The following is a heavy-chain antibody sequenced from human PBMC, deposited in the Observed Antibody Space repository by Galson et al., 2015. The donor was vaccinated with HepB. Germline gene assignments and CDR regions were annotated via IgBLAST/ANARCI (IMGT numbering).Heavy chain of an antibody. Sequence: SLRLSCAASDVIFSNYAMQWVRQAPGKGLEYISAINSNGVSTYYADSVKGRFTISRDNSKNTLYLQMSSLRVEDTAVYYCVKGGGDILTGLRHFDYWGPGTLVTVSS. CDR3: VKGGGDILTGLRHFDY. J-gene: IGHJ4*02. CDR1: DVIFSNYA. D-gene: IGHD3-9*01. CDR2: INSNGVST. V-gene: IGHV3-64D*06.